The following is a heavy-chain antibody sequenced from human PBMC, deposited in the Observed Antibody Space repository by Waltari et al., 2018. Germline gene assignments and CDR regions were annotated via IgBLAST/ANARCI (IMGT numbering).Heavy chain of an antibody. Sequence: QVQLVQSGAEVKKPGASVKVSCKASGYTFTSYAMHWVRQAPGQRLEWMGWINAGNGNTKYSQKFQGRVTITRDTSASTAYMELSSLRSEDTAVYYCARVAGYYGSGSYYPDAFDIWGQGTMVTVSS. CDR2: INAGNGNT. J-gene: IGHJ3*02. D-gene: IGHD3-10*01. CDR1: GYTFTSYA. V-gene: IGHV1-3*01. CDR3: ARVAGYYGSGSYYPDAFDI.